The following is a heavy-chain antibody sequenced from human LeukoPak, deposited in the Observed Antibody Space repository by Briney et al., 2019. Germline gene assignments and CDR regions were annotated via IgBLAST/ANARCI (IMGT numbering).Heavy chain of an antibody. D-gene: IGHD1-26*01. CDR2: ISAYNGNT. Sequence: ASVKVSCKASGFTFTSSAVQWVRQARGQRLEWMGWISAYNGNTNYAQKLQGRVTMTTDTSTSTAFMELRSLRSDDTAVYYCAREVVGAFYFDYWGQGTLVTVSS. J-gene: IGHJ4*02. V-gene: IGHV1-18*01. CDR1: GFTFTSSA. CDR3: AREVVGAFYFDY.